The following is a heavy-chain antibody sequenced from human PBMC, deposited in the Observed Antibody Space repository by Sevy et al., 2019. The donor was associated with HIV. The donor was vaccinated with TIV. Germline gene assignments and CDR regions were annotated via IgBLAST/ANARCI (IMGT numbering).Heavy chain of an antibody. CDR1: GFIFNSYV. CDR2: ISASGGST. D-gene: IGHD1-26*01. V-gene: IGHV3-23*01. CDR3: AGAGMGAKGFDY. Sequence: GGSLRLSCAASGFIFNSYVMSWVRQAPGKGLEWVSGISASGGSTFYADSVKGRFTISRDNFKNALYLEMNSLRVEDTAVYHCAGAGMGAKGFDYWGQGTLVTVSS. J-gene: IGHJ4*02.